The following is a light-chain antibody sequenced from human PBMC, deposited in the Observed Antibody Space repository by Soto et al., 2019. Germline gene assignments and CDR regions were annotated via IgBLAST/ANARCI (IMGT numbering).Light chain of an antibody. V-gene: IGKV3-15*01. CDR3: QQYDNWPPIT. CDR2: GAS. J-gene: IGKJ5*01. Sequence: EIVMTQSPATLSVSPGERATLSCRASQNVRSNLAWYQQKPGQAPRLLIYGASTRATGIPARFSGRGSGTEFILTISSLQSEDFAVYYCQQYDNWPPITFGQGTRLEIK. CDR1: QNVRSN.